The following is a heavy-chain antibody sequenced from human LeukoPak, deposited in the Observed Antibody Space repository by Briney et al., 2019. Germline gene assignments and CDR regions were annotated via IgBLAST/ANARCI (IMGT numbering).Heavy chain of an antibody. J-gene: IGHJ4*02. D-gene: IGHD3-22*01. CDR2: MNPNSGNT. CDR3: ARGRYDSSGYYPDY. V-gene: IGHV1-8*01. CDR1: EYTFTSYD. Sequence: ASVKVSCKASEYTFTSYDINWVRQATGQGLEWMRWMNPNSGNTGYAQKFQGRVTMTRNTSISTAYMELSSLRSEDTAVYYCARGRYDSSGYYPDYWGQGTLVTVSS.